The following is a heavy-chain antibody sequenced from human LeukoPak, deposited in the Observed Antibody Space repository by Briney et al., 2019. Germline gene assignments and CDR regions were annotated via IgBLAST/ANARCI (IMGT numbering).Heavy chain of an antibody. CDR1: GFTFSSYW. V-gene: IGHV3-7*01. CDR2: IKQDGSEK. Sequence: GGSLRLSCAASGFTFSSYWMSWVRQAPGKGLEWAANIKQDGSEKYYVDSVKGRFTISRDNAKNSLYLQMNSLRAEDTAVYYCARDRGDYYDSSGLYYFDYWGQGTLVTVSS. D-gene: IGHD3-22*01. CDR3: ARDRGDYYDSSGLYYFDY. J-gene: IGHJ4*02.